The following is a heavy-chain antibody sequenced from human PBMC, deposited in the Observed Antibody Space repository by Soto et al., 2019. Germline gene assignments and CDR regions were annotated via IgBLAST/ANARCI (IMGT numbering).Heavy chain of an antibody. J-gene: IGHJ4*02. CDR1: LFTFSSYS. Sequence: HXGGCLRLSCAASLFTFSSYSMNWGRQSPGKGLEWVSYISSSSSTIYYADSVKGRFTISRDNAKNSLYLQMNSLRDEDTAVYYCAREADYYDSSGPAFDYWGQGTLVTVSS. CDR2: ISSSSSTI. D-gene: IGHD3-22*01. CDR3: AREADYYDSSGPAFDY. V-gene: IGHV3-48*02.